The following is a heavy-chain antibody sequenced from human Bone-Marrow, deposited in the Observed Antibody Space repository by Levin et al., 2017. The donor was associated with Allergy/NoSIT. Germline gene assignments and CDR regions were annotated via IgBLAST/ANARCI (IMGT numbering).Heavy chain of an antibody. Sequence: SETLSLTCTVSGGSISSLYWVWIRQPPGKGLEWIGHIYYTGSTNYNPSLKSRGTMSVDTSKNQFSLKLTSVTAADTAVYYCATSTYISAGTYFDYWGQGTLVTVSS. V-gene: IGHV4-59*11. CDR3: ATSTYISAGTYFDY. J-gene: IGHJ4*02. D-gene: IGHD6-25*01. CDR2: IYYTGST. CDR1: GGSISSLY.